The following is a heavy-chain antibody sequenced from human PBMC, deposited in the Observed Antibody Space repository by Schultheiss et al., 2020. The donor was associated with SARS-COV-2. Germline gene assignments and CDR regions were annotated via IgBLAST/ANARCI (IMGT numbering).Heavy chain of an antibody. CDR1: GLTFSDYG. CDR2: IWYDGSNK. Sequence: GGSLRLSCAASGLTFSDYGMHWVRQAPGKGLEWVAVIWYDGSNKYYAYSVKGRFTISRDNSKNTLYLQMNSLRVEDTAVYYCARDYYDSSGLGYWGQGTLVTVSS. J-gene: IGHJ4*02. CDR3: ARDYYDSSGLGY. D-gene: IGHD3-22*01. V-gene: IGHV3-33*01.